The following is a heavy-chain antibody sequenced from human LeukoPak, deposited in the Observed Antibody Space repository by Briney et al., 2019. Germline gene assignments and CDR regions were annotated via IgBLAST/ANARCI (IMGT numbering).Heavy chain of an antibody. CDR2: IYPGDSDT. CDR3: ARPVAAAAGLFDY. V-gene: IGHV5-51*01. Sequence: GESLKISCKGSGYSFTSYWIGWVRQMPGKGLEWIGIIYPGDSDTRYSPSFQGQVTISADKSISTAYLQWSSLKASDTAMYYCARPVAAAAGLFDYWGQGTLVTVSS. J-gene: IGHJ4*02. D-gene: IGHD6-13*01. CDR1: GYSFTSYW.